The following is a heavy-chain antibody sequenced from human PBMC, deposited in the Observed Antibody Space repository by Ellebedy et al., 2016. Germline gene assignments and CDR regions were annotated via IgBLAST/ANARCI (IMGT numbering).Heavy chain of an antibody. V-gene: IGHV3-48*02. D-gene: IGHD4-17*01. CDR1: GFIFRTYS. Sequence: GESLKIPXAASGFIFRTYSMNWVRQAPGKGLEYISHISVGGPIYYADSVKGRFTISRDNAKNSLYLEMNSLRDEDTAVYFCARGRDYAFDYWGQGSLVTVSS. CDR3: ARGRDYAFDY. J-gene: IGHJ4*02. CDR2: ISVGGPI.